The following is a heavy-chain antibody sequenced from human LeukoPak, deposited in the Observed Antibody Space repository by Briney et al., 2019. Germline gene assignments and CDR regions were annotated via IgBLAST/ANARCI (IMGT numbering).Heavy chain of an antibody. V-gene: IGHV4-59*08. J-gene: IGHJ4*02. CDR3: ARVVASTSIDS. Sequence: PSETLSLTCTVSGGSISSYYWSWIRQPPGKGLEWIGYIYYSGSTNYNPSLRSRVTLSIDTSRNQVSLKVTSVTAADTALYYCARVVASTSIDSWGQGILVTVSS. CDR2: IYYSGST. CDR1: GGSISSYY. D-gene: IGHD2-15*01.